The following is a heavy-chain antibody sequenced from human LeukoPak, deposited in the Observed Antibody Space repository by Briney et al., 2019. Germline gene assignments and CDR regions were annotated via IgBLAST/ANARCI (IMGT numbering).Heavy chain of an antibody. J-gene: IGHJ4*02. D-gene: IGHD3-22*01. CDR2: ISGSGGST. CDR1: GFTFRSYS. Sequence: GGSLRLSCAASGFTFRSYSMNWVRQAPGKGLEWVSAISGSGGSTYYADSVKGRFTISRDNSKNTLYLQMNSLRAEDTAVYYCAKGITMIDYYFDYWGQGTLVTVSS. CDR3: AKGITMIDYYFDY. V-gene: IGHV3-23*01.